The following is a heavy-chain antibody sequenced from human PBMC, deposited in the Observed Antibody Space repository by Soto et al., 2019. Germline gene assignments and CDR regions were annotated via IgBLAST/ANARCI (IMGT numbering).Heavy chain of an antibody. CDR1: GFTVSSNY. CDR2: MYSGGST. D-gene: IGHD3-22*01. Sequence: EVQLVESGGGLIQPGGSLRLSCAASGFTVSSNYMSWVRQAPGKGLEWVSVMYSGGSTYYADSVKGRFTISRDNSKNTLYLQMNSLRAEDTAVYYCAREDYYDSSGYYGYWGQGTLVTVSS. CDR3: AREDYYDSSGYYGY. J-gene: IGHJ4*02. V-gene: IGHV3-53*01.